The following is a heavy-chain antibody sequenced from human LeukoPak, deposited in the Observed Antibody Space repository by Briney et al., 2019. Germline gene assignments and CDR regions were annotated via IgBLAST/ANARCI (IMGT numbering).Heavy chain of an antibody. D-gene: IGHD3-10*01. Sequence: GESLQISCLGSGFSFTSYWVGWVRQMPGKGPEWMGIIYPGDSDTRYSPSFQGQVTISADKSISTAYLQWSSLKASDTAMYYCARVGRVGSYYYGMDVWGQGTTVTVSS. J-gene: IGHJ6*02. V-gene: IGHV5-51*01. CDR2: IYPGDSDT. CDR1: GFSFTSYW. CDR3: ARVGRVGSYYYGMDV.